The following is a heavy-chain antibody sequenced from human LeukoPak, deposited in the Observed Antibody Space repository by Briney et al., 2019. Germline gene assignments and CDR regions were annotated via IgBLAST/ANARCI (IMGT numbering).Heavy chain of an antibody. CDR1: GYTFTGYY. J-gene: IGHJ5*02. CDR3: SRLLRSSPRDP. Sequence: SVRVSCKASGYTFTGYYMHWARQAPGQGLEWMGTIIPIFGTPNYAQNFQGRVTITADESMSTAYMELSSLRSEDTAVYYCSRLLRSSPRDPWGQGTLVTVSS. D-gene: IGHD3-22*01. CDR2: IIPIFGTP. V-gene: IGHV1-69*13.